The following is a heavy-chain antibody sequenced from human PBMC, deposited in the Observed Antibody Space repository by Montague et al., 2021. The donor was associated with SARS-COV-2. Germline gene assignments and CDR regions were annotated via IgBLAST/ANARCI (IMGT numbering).Heavy chain of an antibody. V-gene: IGHV3-23*01. CDR3: AKRPLGADN. CDR2: ISKSGEST. CDR1: GFTFSTYA. Sequence: SLRLSCAASGFTFSTYAMSWVRQAPGKGLEWVSSISKSGESTFYADSVKGRFTLSRDNSKNTLYLQVNSLRAEDTAVCFCAKRPLGADNWGKGTLVTVSS. D-gene: IGHD1-26*01. J-gene: IGHJ4*02.